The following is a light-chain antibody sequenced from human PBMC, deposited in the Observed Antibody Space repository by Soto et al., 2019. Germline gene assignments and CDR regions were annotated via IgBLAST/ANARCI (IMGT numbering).Light chain of an antibody. CDR3: QQYNNWPIP. CDR2: GAS. J-gene: IGKJ4*01. CDR1: QSVSSD. V-gene: IGKV3-15*01. Sequence: EIVLTQSPATLSVSPGDRATLSCRASQSVSSDLAWFQQKPGQAPRLLIYGASTRATGIPARFSGSGSGTEFTLTISSLQSEDFAIYYCQQYNNWPIPFGGGTKVEIK.